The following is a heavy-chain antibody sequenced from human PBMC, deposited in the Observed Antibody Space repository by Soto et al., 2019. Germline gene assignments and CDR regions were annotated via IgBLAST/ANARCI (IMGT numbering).Heavy chain of an antibody. Sequence: QVQLQESGPGLVKPSQTLSLTCTVSGGSISSGGYYWNWIRQHPGEGLEGIGYISYSGNTYYNPSPKIRVTISVDTSKNQFSLKVTSVTAADTAVYYCAKDRGQYCSGGNCYSGEWFDPWGQGTLVTVSS. D-gene: IGHD2-15*01. V-gene: IGHV4-31*03. CDR2: ISYSGNT. J-gene: IGHJ5*02. CDR1: GGSISSGGYY. CDR3: AKDRGQYCSGGNCYSGEWFDP.